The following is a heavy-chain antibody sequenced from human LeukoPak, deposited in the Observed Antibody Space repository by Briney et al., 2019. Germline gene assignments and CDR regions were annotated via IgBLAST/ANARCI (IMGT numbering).Heavy chain of an antibody. Sequence: SETLSLTCTVSGGSISSGDYYWSWIRQPPGKGLEWIGYIYYSGSTYYNPSLKSRVTISVDTSKNQFSLKLSSVTAADTAVYYCASARRITGTTPYYYYYGMDVWGQGTTVTVSS. CDR2: IYYSGST. V-gene: IGHV4-30-4*01. D-gene: IGHD1-20*01. CDR3: ASARRITGTTPYYYYYGMDV. CDR1: GGSISSGDYY. J-gene: IGHJ6*02.